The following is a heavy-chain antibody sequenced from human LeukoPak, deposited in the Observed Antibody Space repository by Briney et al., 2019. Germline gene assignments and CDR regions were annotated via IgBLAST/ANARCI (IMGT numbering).Heavy chain of an antibody. CDR1: GCTFTSYD. V-gene: IGHV1-8*01. Sequence: GASVKVSCKASGCTFTSYDINWVRQATGQGLEWLGWMNPNSGDTGYVQKFQGRITMTRSPSISTAYMELSSLGSEDTAVYYCTRSGFGGGVSFDYWGQGTPVTVSS. CDR3: TRSGFGGGVSFDY. J-gene: IGHJ4*02. CDR2: MNPNSGDT. D-gene: IGHD3-16*01.